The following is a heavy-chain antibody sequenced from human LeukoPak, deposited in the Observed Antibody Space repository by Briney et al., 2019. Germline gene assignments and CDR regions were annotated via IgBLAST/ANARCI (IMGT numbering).Heavy chain of an antibody. CDR2: IYHSGST. D-gene: IGHD7-27*01. CDR1: GYSISSSYY. J-gene: IGHJ4*02. V-gene: IGHV4-38-2*02. Sequence: SETLSLTCAVSGYSISSSYYWGWIRQPPGKGLEWIGSIYHSGSTYYNPSLKSRVTISVDTSKNQISLKVRSVTAADTAMYYCARENWVFDYWGQGILVTVSS. CDR3: ARENWVFDY.